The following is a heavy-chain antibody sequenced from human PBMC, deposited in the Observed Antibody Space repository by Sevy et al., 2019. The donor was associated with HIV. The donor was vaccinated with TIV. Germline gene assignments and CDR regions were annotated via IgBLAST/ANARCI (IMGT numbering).Heavy chain of an antibody. CDR3: AGQRDYYGSWSYYNVLDY. D-gene: IGHD3-10*01. CDR2: IYYSGST. Sequence: SETLSLTCTVSGGSISSSSYYWGWIRQPPGKGLEWIGSIYYSGSTYYNPSLKSRVTISVDTSKNQFSLKLSSVTAADTAVYYCAGQRDYYGSWSYYNVLDYWGQGTLVTVSS. J-gene: IGHJ4*02. V-gene: IGHV4-39*01. CDR1: GGSISSSSYY.